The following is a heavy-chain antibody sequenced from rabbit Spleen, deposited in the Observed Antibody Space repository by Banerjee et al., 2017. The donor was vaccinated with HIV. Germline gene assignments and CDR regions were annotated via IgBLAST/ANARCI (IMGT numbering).Heavy chain of an antibody. Sequence: QSLEESGGDLVKPGTSLTLTCTASGLDFSSRYWICWVRQAPGRGLEWIACIDVSSGSTHYASWAKGRFTISKISSTTVTLQMTSLTAADTATYFCARDSAGREDFNLWAQAPSSPS. CDR3: ARDSAGREDFNL. J-gene: IGHJ4*01. CDR1: GLDFSSRYW. V-gene: IGHV1S40*01. CDR2: IDVSSGST. D-gene: IGHD4-2*01.